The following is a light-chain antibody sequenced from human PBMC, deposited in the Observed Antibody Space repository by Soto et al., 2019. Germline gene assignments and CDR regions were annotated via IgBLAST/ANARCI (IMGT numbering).Light chain of an antibody. CDR1: SSDVGGYNY. V-gene: IGLV2-8*01. CDR3: TSYAGGNNV. CDR2: EVN. Sequence: QSVLTQPPSASGSPGQSVTISCTGTSSDVGGYNYVSWYQQQPGKVPKLMVYEVNKRPSGVPYRVSGSKSRNPASLTVSGLQTEDETYYYCTSYAGGNNVFGTGTKVTVL. J-gene: IGLJ1*01.